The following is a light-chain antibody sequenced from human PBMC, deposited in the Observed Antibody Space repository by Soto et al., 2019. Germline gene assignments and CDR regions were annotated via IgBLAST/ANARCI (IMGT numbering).Light chain of an antibody. CDR3: QQYYSYPLT. V-gene: IGKV1-33*01. J-gene: IGKJ4*01. CDR2: DAS. Sequence: DIQMTQSPSSLSASVGDRVTITCQASQDISNYLNWYQQKPGKAPKLLIYDASNLETGVPSRFSGGGSGTDFTLTISSLQPEDFATYYCQQYYSYPLTFGGGTKVDIK. CDR1: QDISNY.